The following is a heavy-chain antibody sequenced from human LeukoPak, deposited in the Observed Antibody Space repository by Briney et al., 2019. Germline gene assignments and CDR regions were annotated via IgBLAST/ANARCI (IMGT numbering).Heavy chain of an antibody. CDR2: IIPIFGTA. CDR1: GGTFSSYA. Sequence: ASVKVSCKASGGTFSSYAISWVRQAPGQGLEWMGGIIPIFGTANYAQKFQGRFTITADKSTSTAYMELSSLRSEDTAVYYCARGGPHYGDLRNDAFDIWGQGTMVTVSS. D-gene: IGHD4-17*01. J-gene: IGHJ3*02. V-gene: IGHV1-69*06. CDR3: ARGGPHYGDLRNDAFDI.